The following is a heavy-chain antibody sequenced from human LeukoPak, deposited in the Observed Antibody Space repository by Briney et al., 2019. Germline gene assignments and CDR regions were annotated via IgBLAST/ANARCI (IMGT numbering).Heavy chain of an antibody. D-gene: IGHD3-16*01. CDR3: ARGLGIISCCESLNWFDP. CDR1: GYTFTSYG. Sequence: GASVKVSCKASGYTFTSYGISWVRQAPGQGLEWMGWVSTHNGYTKYAQKFQGRVTMTTDTSTSTAYMKLGSLRSDDTAVYYCARGLGIISCCESLNWFDPWGQGTLVSVSS. J-gene: IGHJ5*02. V-gene: IGHV1-18*01. CDR2: VSTHNGYT.